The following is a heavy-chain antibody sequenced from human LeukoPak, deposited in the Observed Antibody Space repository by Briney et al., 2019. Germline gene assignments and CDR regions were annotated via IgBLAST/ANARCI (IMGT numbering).Heavy chain of an antibody. V-gene: IGHV4-59*08. CDR1: GGSISTYY. CDR2: IYYTGST. Sequence: PSETLSLTCTLSGGSISTYYWSWVRQPPGKGLEWIGYIYYTGSTDYNPSLKSRVTISVDTSKNQFSLKLSSVTATDTAVYYCARHRFPGGNLNSFDPWGPGTLVTVPS. J-gene: IGHJ5*02. CDR3: ARHRFPGGNLNSFDP. D-gene: IGHD4-23*01.